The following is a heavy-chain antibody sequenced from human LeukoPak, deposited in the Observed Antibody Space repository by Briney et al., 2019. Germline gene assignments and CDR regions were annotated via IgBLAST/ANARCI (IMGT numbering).Heavy chain of an antibody. J-gene: IGHJ4*02. CDR3: TRRDSIGGNPVLDY. CDR1: GGSISGSRSY. CDR2: VFHSGTT. V-gene: IGHV4-39*01. D-gene: IGHD4-23*01. Sequence: PSETLSLTCAVSGGSISGSRSYWGWIRQPPGGGLEWIGSVFHSGTTYYNPSLRSRLTVSVDTSRNQFSLRLRSVTAADTAVYYCTRRDSIGGNPVLDYWGQGALVTVSS.